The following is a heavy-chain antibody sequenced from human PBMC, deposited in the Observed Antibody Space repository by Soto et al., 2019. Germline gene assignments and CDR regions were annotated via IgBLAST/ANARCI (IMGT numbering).Heavy chain of an antibody. CDR2: INYSRST. Sequence: SETLSLTCAVHGGSFSGHYWSWIRQPPGKGLEWIGEINYSRSTNYNPSLKSRVTISVDTSKNRLSLKLNSVTAADTAVYYCARGKYSGFHAFDIWGQGALVTVSS. CDR3: ARGKYSGFHAFDI. J-gene: IGHJ3*02. D-gene: IGHD5-12*01. CDR1: GGSFSGHY. V-gene: IGHV4-34*01.